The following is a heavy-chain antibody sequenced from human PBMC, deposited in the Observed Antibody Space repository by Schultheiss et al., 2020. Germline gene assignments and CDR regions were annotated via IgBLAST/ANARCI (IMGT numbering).Heavy chain of an antibody. CDR1: GYSFTSYW. CDR3: ARLAYVARWLQLCRAVSNYFDY. J-gene: IGHJ4*02. CDR2: IYPGDSDT. D-gene: IGHD5-24*01. V-gene: IGHV5-51*01. Sequence: GGSLRLSCKGSGYSFTSYWTGWVRQMPGKGLEWMGIIYPGDSDTRYSPSFQGQVTISADKSISTAYLQWSSLKASDTAMYYCARLAYVARWLQLCRAVSNYFDYWGQGTRV.